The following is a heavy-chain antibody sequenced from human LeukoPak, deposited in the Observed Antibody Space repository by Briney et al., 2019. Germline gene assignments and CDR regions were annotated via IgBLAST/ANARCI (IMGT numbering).Heavy chain of an antibody. CDR3: AMTDRYAGRPFDY. Sequence: GASVKVSCKVSGYSPLEVAMHWVRQAPGKGLEWVGSFDPEDGEDGETHYAQKLQGRVTMTEDASTDTAYMELKSLRSEDTAVYYCAMTDRYAGRPFDYWGQGTLVTVSS. CDR1: GYSPLEVA. J-gene: IGHJ4*02. D-gene: IGHD5-12*01. V-gene: IGHV1-24*01. CDR2: FDPEDGEDGET.